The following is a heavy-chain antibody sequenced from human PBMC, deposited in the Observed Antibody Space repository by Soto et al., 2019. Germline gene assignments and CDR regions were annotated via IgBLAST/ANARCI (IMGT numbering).Heavy chain of an antibody. CDR3: ARHGGTPDLYFDY. Sequence: PGVSLRLSCAASGFIFGAHAMSWVRQAPGKGLEWVSAINWIGGSTNYADSMKGRFTISRDNAKNSLYLQMSSLRAEDTALYYCARHGGTPDLYFDYWGQGTPVTVSS. V-gene: IGHV3-20*04. CDR1: GFIFGAHA. CDR2: INWIGGST. J-gene: IGHJ4*02. D-gene: IGHD3-16*01.